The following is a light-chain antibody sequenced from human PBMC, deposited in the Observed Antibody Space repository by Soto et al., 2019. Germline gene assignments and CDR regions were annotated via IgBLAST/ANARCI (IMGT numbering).Light chain of an antibody. CDR1: SSNVAINP. Sequence: QSVLTQPPSVSGTPGQRVTISCSGSSSNVAINPVNWYQHLPGAAPRLLIYETDRRSSGVPDRFSASKSGTSASLAISGLTSEDEADYYCEAWDETLDGLYGFGTGTKLTLL. J-gene: IGLJ1*01. CDR3: EAWDETLDGLYG. V-gene: IGLV1-44*01. CDR2: ETD.